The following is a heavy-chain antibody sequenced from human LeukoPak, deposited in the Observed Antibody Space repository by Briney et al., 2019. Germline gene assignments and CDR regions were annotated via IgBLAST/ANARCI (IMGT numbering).Heavy chain of an antibody. J-gene: IGHJ4*02. D-gene: IGHD3-10*01. CDR2: INPSGGGT. CDR3: AREGGSGSAGATFDY. V-gene: IGHV1-46*01. Sequence: GASVKVSCKASGYTFTSYYMHWVRQAPGQGLEWMGIINPSGGGTSYAQKFQGRVTMTRDTSTSTVYMELSSLRSEDTAVYYCAREGGSGSAGATFDYWGQGTLVTVSS. CDR1: GYTFTSYY.